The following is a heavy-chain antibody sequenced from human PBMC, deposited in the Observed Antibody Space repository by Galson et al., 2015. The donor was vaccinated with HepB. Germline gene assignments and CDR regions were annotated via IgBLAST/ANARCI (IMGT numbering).Heavy chain of an antibody. CDR2: INAGNGNT. CDR3: AREGHAETTVISPFDD. D-gene: IGHD1-1*01. J-gene: IGHJ4*02. Sequence: SVKVSCKASGYTFTSYAMHWVRQAPGQRLEWMGWINAGNGNTKYSQKFQGRVTITRDTSASTAYMELSSLRSEDTAVYYCAREGHAETTVISPFDDWGQGTLVIVSS. CDR1: GYTFTSYA. V-gene: IGHV1-3*01.